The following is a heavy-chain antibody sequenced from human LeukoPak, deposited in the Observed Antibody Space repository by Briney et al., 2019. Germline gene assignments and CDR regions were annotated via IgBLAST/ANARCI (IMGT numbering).Heavy chain of an antibody. V-gene: IGHV3-74*01. D-gene: IGHD3-22*01. CDR3: ARGLNRVGYF. CDR2: INKDGSDT. CDR1: GLTFSNYW. J-gene: IGHJ4*02. Sequence: GGSLRLSCTASGLTFSNYWMHWFRQPPGKGLVWVSYINKDGSDTNSADSVKGRFTTSRDNAKSTLYLQMNTLRAEDTAVYYCARGLNRVGYFGGQGTLVTVSS.